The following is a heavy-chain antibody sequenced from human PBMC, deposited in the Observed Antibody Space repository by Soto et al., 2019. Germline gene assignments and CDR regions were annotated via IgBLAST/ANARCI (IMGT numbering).Heavy chain of an antibody. CDR3: ARVMAYCTTTTCSTYYFGMDV. CDR2: INHSGST. D-gene: IGHD2-2*01. CDR1: GGSLSGYY. J-gene: IGHJ6*02. V-gene: IGHV4-34*01. Sequence: QVLLQQWGAGLLKPSETLSLTCAISGGSLSGYYWSWIRQPPGRGLEWIGEINHSGSTNDNPSLKSRVTISVDTSKTQFSLKLSSVTAADTAVYYCARVMAYCTTTTCSTYYFGMDVWGQGTTVTVSS.